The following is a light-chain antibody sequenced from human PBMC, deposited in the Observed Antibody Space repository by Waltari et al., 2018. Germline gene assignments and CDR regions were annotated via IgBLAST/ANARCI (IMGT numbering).Light chain of an antibody. J-gene: IGLJ2*01. CDR3: AAWDDSLNGVV. CDR2: SNN. CDR1: SSNLGSNT. Sequence: QSVLTQPPSASGTPGQRVTISCSGSSSNLGSNTVNWYKQPPGTAPKLHIYSNNQRPSGVPDRFSGSKSGTSASLAISGLQSEDEADYYCAAWDDSLNGVVFGGGTKLTVL. V-gene: IGLV1-44*01.